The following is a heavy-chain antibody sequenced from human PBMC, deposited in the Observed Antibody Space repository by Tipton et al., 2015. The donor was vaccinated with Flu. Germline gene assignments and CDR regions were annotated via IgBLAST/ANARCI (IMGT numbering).Heavy chain of an antibody. CDR3: ARDHPPSITVLGEITDYFGMAV. Sequence: GSLRLSCAASGFTFSDYYMSWVRQAPGKGLEWVSHISSSGSIINYADSVKGRFTISRDNAKNSPYLQMNSLRAEDTAVYYCARDHPPSITVLGEITDYFGMAVWGQGTTVTVSS. CDR1: GFTFSDYY. V-gene: IGHV3-11*01. J-gene: IGHJ6*02. D-gene: IGHD3-3*01. CDR2: ISSSGSII.